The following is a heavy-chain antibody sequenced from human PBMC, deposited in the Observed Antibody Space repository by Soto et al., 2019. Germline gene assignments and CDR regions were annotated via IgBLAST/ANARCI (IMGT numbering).Heavy chain of an antibody. J-gene: IGHJ3*02. CDR1: GGSISSYY. V-gene: IGHV4-59*01. CDR3: ARDPGGDTAFDI. Sequence: HSETLSLTCTVSGGSISSYYWSWIRQPPGKGLEWIGYIYYSGSTNYNPSLKSRVTISVDTSKNQFSLKLSSVTAADTAVYYCARDPGGDTAFDIWGQGTMVTVSS. D-gene: IGHD3-10*01. CDR2: IYYSGST.